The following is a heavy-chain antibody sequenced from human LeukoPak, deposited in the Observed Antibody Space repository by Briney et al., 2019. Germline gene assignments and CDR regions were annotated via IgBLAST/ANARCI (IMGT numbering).Heavy chain of an antibody. V-gene: IGHV3-11*04. D-gene: IGHD3-10*01. CDR2: ISSSGSII. CDR3: ARDGITMRILEY. CDR1: GFTFSNAW. J-gene: IGHJ4*02. Sequence: GGSLRLSCAASGFTFSNAWMSWVRQAPGKGLEWVSYISSSGSIIYYADSVKGRFTISRDNAKNSLYLQMDSLRAEDTAVYYCARDGITMRILEYWGQGTLVTVSS.